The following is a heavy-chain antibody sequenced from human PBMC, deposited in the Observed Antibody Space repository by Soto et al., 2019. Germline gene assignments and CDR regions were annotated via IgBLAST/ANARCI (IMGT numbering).Heavy chain of an antibody. J-gene: IGHJ4*02. V-gene: IGHV4-34*01. CDR3: GRTDNNGAWAAWF. D-gene: IGHD2-8*01. Sequence: SSETLSLTCAVFSASLGDQYWAWIRQSPDKGLEWIGEVHPSGSTDYNPSLKSRLTLSLDTSKNQFSLKVASVTAADTAVYFCGRTDNNGAWAAWFWGQGILVTVSS. CDR2: VHPSGST. CDR1: SASLGDQY.